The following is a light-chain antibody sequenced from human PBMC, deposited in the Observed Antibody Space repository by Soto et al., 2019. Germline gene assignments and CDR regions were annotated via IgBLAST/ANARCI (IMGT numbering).Light chain of an antibody. CDR1: QSVTNNY. J-gene: IGKJ3*01. Sequence: EIVLTQAPGTLSLSPGERATLSCRASQSVTNNYLAWYQQKPGQDPRLLIYGASSRATGIPDKFSGSGSGTAFTLIINRLEPEDFAVYYCQQYAESPITFAPGAKVDI. CDR2: GAS. CDR3: QQYAESPIT. V-gene: IGKV3-20*01.